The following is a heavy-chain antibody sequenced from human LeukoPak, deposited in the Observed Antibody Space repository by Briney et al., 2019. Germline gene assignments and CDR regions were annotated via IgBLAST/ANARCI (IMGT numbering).Heavy chain of an antibody. CDR1: GGSISVQY. Sequence: PSETLSLTCTVSGGSISVQYWSWIRQSAGKGLEWIGRIYSSGATNYNPSLKSRVTMSVDMSKNQFSLKLNSVTAADTAVYFCAGDRGTNNWFDPWGQGTLVTVSS. CDR2: IYSSGAT. V-gene: IGHV4-4*07. D-gene: IGHD3-10*01. J-gene: IGHJ5*02. CDR3: AGDRGTNNWFDP.